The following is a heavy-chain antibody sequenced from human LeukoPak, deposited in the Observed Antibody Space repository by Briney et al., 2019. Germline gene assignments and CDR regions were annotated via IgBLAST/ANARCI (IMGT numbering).Heavy chain of an antibody. CDR1: GGSISRYY. J-gene: IGHJ4*02. CDR3: APETYYYDSSGYYEN. D-gene: IGHD3-22*01. CDR2: IYYSGST. V-gene: IGHV4-59*01. Sequence: SETLSLTCTGSGGSISRYYWSWIRQPPGKGLEGIGYIYYSGSTDYNPSLKGRVTISVDTSKNQFCLKLSSVTSAGTAVDYGAPETYYYDSSGYYENWGQGTLVTVSS.